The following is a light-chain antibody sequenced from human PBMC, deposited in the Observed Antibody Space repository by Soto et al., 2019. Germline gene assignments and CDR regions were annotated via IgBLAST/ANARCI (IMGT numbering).Light chain of an antibody. CDR2: GAS. CDR3: QQYISSPLT. J-gene: IGKJ1*01. CDR1: QSVSNNY. V-gene: IGKV3-20*01. Sequence: EIVLTDSPCTLSLSPLERATLSFMSSQSVSNNYLAWYQQKPGQAPRLVIYGASSRGTGIPDRFSASGSGTDFTLTISRLGPEDFAVYYCQQYISSPLTFGQGTKVDIK.